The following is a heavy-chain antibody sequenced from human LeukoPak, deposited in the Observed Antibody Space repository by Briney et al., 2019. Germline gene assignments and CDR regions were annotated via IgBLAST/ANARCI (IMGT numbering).Heavy chain of an antibody. V-gene: IGHV4-34*01. Sequence: KPSETLSLTCAVYGGSFSGYYWSWIRQPPGKGLEWIGEINHSGSTNYNPSLKSRVTISVDTSKNQFSLKLSSVTAADTAVYYCARPWRWARSGYYYDSSGFDYWGQGTLVTVSS. D-gene: IGHD3-22*01. CDR1: GGSFSGYY. CDR3: ARPWRWARSGYYYDSSGFDY. CDR2: INHSGST. J-gene: IGHJ4*02.